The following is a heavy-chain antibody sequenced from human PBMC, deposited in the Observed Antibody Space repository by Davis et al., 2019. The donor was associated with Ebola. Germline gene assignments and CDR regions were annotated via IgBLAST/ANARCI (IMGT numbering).Heavy chain of an antibody. V-gene: IGHV3-11*01. CDR2: ISSSGSTI. CDR3: ARDIHYYDSSGYTT. J-gene: IGHJ6*02. D-gene: IGHD3-22*01. Sequence: PGGSLRLSCAASGFTFSDYYMSWIRQAPGKGLEWVSYISSSGSTIYYADSVKGRFTISRDNAKNSLYLQMNSLRAEDTAVYYCARDIHYYDSSGYTTWGQGTTVTVSS. CDR1: GFTFSDYY.